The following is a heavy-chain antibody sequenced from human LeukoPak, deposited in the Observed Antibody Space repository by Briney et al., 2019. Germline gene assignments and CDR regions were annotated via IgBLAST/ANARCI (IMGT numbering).Heavy chain of an antibody. CDR3: ARESGSDAFDI. V-gene: IGHV1-18*01. Sequence: ASVKVSCKASGYTFTKYGVSWVRQAPGQGLEWMGWISAYNGDIKYAQRGKGRVTMTTDTSTSTVYTELRSLRSDDTAVYYCARESGSDAFDIWGQGTMVTVSS. CDR2: ISAYNGDI. J-gene: IGHJ3*02. CDR1: GYTFTKYG.